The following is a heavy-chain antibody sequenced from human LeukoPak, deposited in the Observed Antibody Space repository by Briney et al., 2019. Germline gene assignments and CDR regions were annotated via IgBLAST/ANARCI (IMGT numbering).Heavy chain of an antibody. V-gene: IGHV1-18*01. CDR2: ISAYNGNT. CDR1: GYTFTSYG. D-gene: IGHD3-10*01. Sequence: ASVTVSCKASGYTFTSYGISWVRPAPGQGLEWMGWISAYNGNTNYAQKLQGRVTMTTDTSTSTAYMELRSLRSDDTAVYYCARDPRGQSVDYWGQGTLVTVSS. CDR3: ARDPRGQSVDY. J-gene: IGHJ4*02.